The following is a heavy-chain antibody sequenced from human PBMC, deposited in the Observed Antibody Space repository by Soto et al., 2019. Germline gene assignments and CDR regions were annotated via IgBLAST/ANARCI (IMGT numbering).Heavy chain of an antibody. J-gene: IGHJ4*02. CDR2: INHSGSA. CDR1: GGSFSGYY. V-gene: IGHV4-34*01. D-gene: IGHD3-10*01. CDR3: ARGITMVRGVIPRPYFDY. Sequence: PSETLSLTCAVYGGSFSGYYWSWIRQPPGKGLEWIGEINHSGSANYNPSLKSRVTISVDTSKNQFSLKLSSVTAADTAVYYCARGITMVRGVIPRPYFDYWGQGTLVTGSS.